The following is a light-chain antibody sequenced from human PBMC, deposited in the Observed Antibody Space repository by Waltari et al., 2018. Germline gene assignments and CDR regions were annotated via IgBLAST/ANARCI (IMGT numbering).Light chain of an antibody. CDR1: RGDVGDFNY. CDR3: TSYTSSFVL. CDR2: HDS. V-gene: IGLV2-14*03. Sequence: QSALTQPASVSGSPGQSTSIPCTGPRGDVGDFNYVAWDQQHPGKAPQVMIWHDSNRPSGVSNRFSGSKSGNTASLTISGLQAEDEANYYCTSYTSSFVLFGGGTKVTVL. J-gene: IGLJ2*01.